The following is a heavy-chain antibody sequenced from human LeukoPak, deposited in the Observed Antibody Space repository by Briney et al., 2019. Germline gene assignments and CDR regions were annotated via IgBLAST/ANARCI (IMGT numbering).Heavy chain of an antibody. V-gene: IGHV3-21*01. J-gene: IGHJ4*02. Sequence: GGSLRLSCAASGFTFSSYSMNWVRQAPGKGLEWVSSISSSSSYIYYADSVKGRFTISRDNSKNTLYLQMNSLRAEDTAVYYCARSNYGDYFPDYWGQGTLVTVSS. CDR1: GFTFSSYS. CDR3: ARSNYGDYFPDY. D-gene: IGHD4-17*01. CDR2: ISSSSSYI.